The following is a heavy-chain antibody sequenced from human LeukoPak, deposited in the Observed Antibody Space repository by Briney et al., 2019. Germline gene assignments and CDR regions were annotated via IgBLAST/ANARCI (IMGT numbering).Heavy chain of an antibody. Sequence: AASVKVSCKASGYTFTGYYMHWVRQAPGQGLEWMGWINPNSGGTNYAQKLQGRVTMTTDTSTSTAYMELRSLRSDDTAVYYCARARVGAPYYFDYWGQGTLVTVSS. CDR3: ARARVGAPYYFDY. J-gene: IGHJ4*02. CDR1: GYTFTGYY. CDR2: INPNSGGT. D-gene: IGHD1-26*01. V-gene: IGHV1-2*02.